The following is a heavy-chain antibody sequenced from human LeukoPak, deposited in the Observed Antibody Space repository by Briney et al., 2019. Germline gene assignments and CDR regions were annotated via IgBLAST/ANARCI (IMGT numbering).Heavy chain of an antibody. CDR2: IIPIFGTA. D-gene: IGHD4-17*01. V-gene: IGHV1-69*13. CDR3: ARAVDYGDYWYFQH. Sequence: ASVTVSCKASGGTFSSYAISWVRQAPGQGLEWMGGIIPIFGTANYAQKFQGRVTITADESTSTAYMELSSLRSEDTAVYYCARAVDYGDYWYFQHWGQGTLVTVSS. J-gene: IGHJ1*01. CDR1: GGTFSSYA.